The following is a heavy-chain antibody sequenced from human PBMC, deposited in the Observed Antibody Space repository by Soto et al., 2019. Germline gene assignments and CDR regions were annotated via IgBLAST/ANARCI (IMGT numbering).Heavy chain of an antibody. CDR1: GYTFTTYG. CDR3: ARGRYLDY. V-gene: IGHV1-18*01. D-gene: IGHD1-26*01. Sequence: QVHLVQSGAEVKKPGASVKVFCKASGYTFTTYGIAWVRQAPGQGLEWMGWISAYNANTDYAQRLQGRVTITTDTSTSTAHMELRSLRSDDTAVYYCARGRYLDYWGQGTLVTVSS. J-gene: IGHJ4*02. CDR2: ISAYNANT.